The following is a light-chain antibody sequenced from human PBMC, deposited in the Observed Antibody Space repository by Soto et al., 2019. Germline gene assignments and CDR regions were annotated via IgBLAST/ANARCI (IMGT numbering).Light chain of an antibody. J-gene: IGKJ1*01. CDR2: AAS. V-gene: IGKV1-39*01. Sequence: DIQMTQSPSSLSASVGDRVTITCQASQDISSYLNWYQHKPGKAPKLLIYAASSLQSGVPSRFSGRGSGPDFSLTISSLQPEDFATYYCQQTYSTPRTFGQGTKVDIK. CDR3: QQTYSTPRT. CDR1: QDISSY.